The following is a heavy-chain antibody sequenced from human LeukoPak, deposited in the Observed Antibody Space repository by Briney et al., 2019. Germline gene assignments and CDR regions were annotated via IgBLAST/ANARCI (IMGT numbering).Heavy chain of an antibody. CDR2: ISSSSSYI. J-gene: IGHJ5*02. Sequence: PGGSLRLTCAASGFTFSSYSMNWVRQAPGKGLEWVSSISSSSSYIYYADSVKGRFTISRDNAKISLYLQMNSLRAEDTAVYYCALYYDFWSGYYSNWFDPWGKGTLVTVSS. V-gene: IGHV3-21*01. CDR1: GFTFSSYS. CDR3: ALYYDFWSGYYSNWFDP. D-gene: IGHD3-3*01.